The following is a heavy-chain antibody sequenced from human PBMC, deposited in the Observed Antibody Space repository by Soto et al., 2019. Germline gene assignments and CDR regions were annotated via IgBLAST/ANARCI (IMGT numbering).Heavy chain of an antibody. D-gene: IGHD2-15*01. J-gene: IGHJ4*02. Sequence: XETLSLTCTVSGCSISSSSYYWGWIRQPPGKGLEWIGSIYYSGSTYYNPSLKSRVTISVDTSKNQFSLKLSSVTAADTAVYYCATVRGGYTHPFDYWGQGSLVTVS. CDR3: ATVRGGYTHPFDY. CDR2: IYYSGST. CDR1: GCSISSSSYY. V-gene: IGHV4-39*01.